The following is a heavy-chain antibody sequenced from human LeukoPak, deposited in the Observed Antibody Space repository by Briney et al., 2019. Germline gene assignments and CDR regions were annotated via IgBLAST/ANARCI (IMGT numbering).Heavy chain of an antibody. CDR3: ARQFRYGSGSYPSARYYYYYGMDV. J-gene: IGHJ6*02. Sequence: GSSVKVSCKASGGTFSSYAISWVRQAPGQGLEWMGRIIPILGIANYAQKFQGRVTITADKSTSTAYMELSSLRSEDTAVYYCARQFRYGSGSYPSARYYYYYGMDVWGQGTTVTVSS. CDR2: IIPILGIA. CDR1: GGTFSSYA. D-gene: IGHD3-10*01. V-gene: IGHV1-69*04.